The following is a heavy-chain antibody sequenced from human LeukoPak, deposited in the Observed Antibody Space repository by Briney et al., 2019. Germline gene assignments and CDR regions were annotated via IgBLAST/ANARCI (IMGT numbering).Heavy chain of an antibody. Sequence: SETLSLTRTVSVGSISSSSYYWGWIRQPPGKGLEWIGSIYYSGSTYYNPSLKSRVTISVDTPKNQFSLKLSSVTAADTAVYYCASDMVRGVIMDWYFDLWGRGTLVTVSS. D-gene: IGHD3-10*01. J-gene: IGHJ2*01. V-gene: IGHV4-39*01. CDR1: VGSISSSSYY. CDR3: ASDMVRGVIMDWYFDL. CDR2: IYYSGST.